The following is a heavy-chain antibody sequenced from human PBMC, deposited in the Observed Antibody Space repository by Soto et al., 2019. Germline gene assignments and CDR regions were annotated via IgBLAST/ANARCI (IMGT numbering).Heavy chain of an antibody. J-gene: IGHJ4*02. Sequence: GGSLRLSCAASGFTFDDYAMHWVRQAPGKGLEWVSTISGNSDSTYHADSVKGRFTISRDNSKNTLYLQLNIVRAEDTAVYYCAKQTSFGLVPQYFDYWGQGTLVTVSS. CDR2: ISGNSDST. CDR1: GFTFDDYA. V-gene: IGHV3-23*01. D-gene: IGHD3-3*01. CDR3: AKQTSFGLVPQYFDY.